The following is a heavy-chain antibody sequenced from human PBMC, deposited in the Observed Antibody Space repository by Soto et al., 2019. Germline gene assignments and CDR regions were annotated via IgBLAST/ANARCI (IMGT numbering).Heavy chain of an antibody. V-gene: IGHV3-15*07. D-gene: IGHD2-2*01. CDR2: IKSKSEGGTT. J-gene: IGHJ4*02. Sequence: DVQLVESGGGLVQPGGSLRLSCAASGFTFTNAWMNWVRQAPGKGLEWVAHIKSKSEGGTTDYAAPVKGRFTISRDDSKNTLYLQMNSLKTEDTAVYYCATGLYCTSTTCRIFDYWGQGTLVTVSS. CDR3: ATGLYCTSTTCRIFDY. CDR1: GFTFTNAW.